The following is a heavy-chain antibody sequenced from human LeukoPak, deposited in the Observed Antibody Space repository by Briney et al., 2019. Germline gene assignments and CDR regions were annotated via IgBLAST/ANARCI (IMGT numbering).Heavy chain of an antibody. CDR1: GGSISSYH. CDR2: IYTSGST. CDR3: ARPICSSTSCYTNWFDP. Sequence: SETLSLTCTVSGGSISSYHWSWIRQPPGKGLEWIGYIYTSGSTNYNPSLKSRVTISVDTSKNQFSLKLSSVTAADTAVYYCARPICSSTSCYTNWFDPWGQGTLVTVSS. D-gene: IGHD2-2*02. J-gene: IGHJ5*02. V-gene: IGHV4-4*09.